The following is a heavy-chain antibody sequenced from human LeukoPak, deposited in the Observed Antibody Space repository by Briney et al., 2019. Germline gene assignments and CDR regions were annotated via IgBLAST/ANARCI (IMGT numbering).Heavy chain of an antibody. CDR1: GGSISSYY. Sequence: PSETLSLTCTVSGGSISSYYWSWIRQPPGKGLEWIGYIYYSGSTNYNPSLKSQVTISVDTSKNQFSLKLSSVTAADTAVYYCARDIPLPYSSGVGFDYWGQGTLVTVSS. CDR3: ARDIPLPYSSGVGFDY. J-gene: IGHJ4*02. V-gene: IGHV4-59*01. D-gene: IGHD6-19*01. CDR2: IYYSGST.